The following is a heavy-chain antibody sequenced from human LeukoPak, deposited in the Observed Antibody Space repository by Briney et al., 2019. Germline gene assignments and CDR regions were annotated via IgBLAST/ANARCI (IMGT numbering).Heavy chain of an antibody. V-gene: IGHV3-21*01. CDR3: ARGSGYDFFDY. D-gene: IGHD5-12*01. J-gene: IGHJ4*02. CDR1: GFTFSNYN. Sequence: GGSLRLSCAASGFTFSNYNMNWVRQAPGKGLQWVSYADPVKGRFTISRDNAKNSLYLQMNNLRAEDTAVYYCARGSGYDFFDYWGQGTLVTVSS.